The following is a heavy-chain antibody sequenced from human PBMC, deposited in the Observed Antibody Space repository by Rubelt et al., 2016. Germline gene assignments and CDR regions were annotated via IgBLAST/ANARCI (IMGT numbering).Heavy chain of an antibody. CDR3: ASRYQLLPPLI. V-gene: IGHV4-34*01. J-gene: IGHJ3*02. CDR1: GGSFSGYY. Sequence: QVQLQQWGAGLLKPSESLSLTCAVYGGSFSGYYCTWIRQPPGKGLEWIGEIHPSGSTNYNPSLKSRVTISADTSKNQCSRNLNSVTAADTAVYYWASRYQLLPPLIWGQGTMVTVSS. D-gene: IGHD2-2*01. CDR2: IHPSGST.